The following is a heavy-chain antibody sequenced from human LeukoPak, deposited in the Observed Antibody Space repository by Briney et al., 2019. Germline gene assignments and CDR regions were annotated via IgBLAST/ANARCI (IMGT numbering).Heavy chain of an antibody. D-gene: IGHD4-23*01. V-gene: IGHV4-59*01. CDR1: GGSISSYY. CDR3: AREYGGNSWFNY. CDR2: IYYSGST. Sequence: LSETLSLTCTVSGGSISSYYWSWIRQPPGKGLEWIGYIYYSGSTNYNPSLKSRVTISVDTSKNQFSLKLSSVTAADTAVYYCAREYGGNSWFNYWGQGTLVTVSS. J-gene: IGHJ4*02.